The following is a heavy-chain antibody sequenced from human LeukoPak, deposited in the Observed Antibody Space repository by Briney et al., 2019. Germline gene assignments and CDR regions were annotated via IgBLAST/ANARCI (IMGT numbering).Heavy chain of an antibody. V-gene: IGHV1-69*13. D-gene: IGHD4-11*01. CDR2: IIPISGTE. J-gene: IGHJ3*02. CDR3: AREGLPDAFDI. Sequence: SVKVSCKASGGTFGSYAINWVRQAPGQGLEWMGGIIPISGTEDYAQKFQGRVTITADESTSTAYMELSSLRSEDTAVYYCAREGLPDAFDIWGLGTMVTVSS. CDR1: GGTFGSYA.